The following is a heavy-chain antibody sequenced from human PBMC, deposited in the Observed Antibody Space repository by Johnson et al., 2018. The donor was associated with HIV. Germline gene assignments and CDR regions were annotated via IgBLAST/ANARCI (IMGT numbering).Heavy chain of an antibody. Sequence: QVQLVESGGGVVQPGRSLRLSCAASGFTFSSYALHWVRQAPGKGLEWVAVISYDGSNKYYADSVKGRFTISRDNSKNTLYLQMNSLRAEDTAVYYWARDGGEWLLSTAFDIWGQGTMVTVSS. CDR1: GFTFSSYA. CDR2: ISYDGSNK. J-gene: IGHJ3*02. D-gene: IGHD3-3*01. V-gene: IGHV3-30-3*01. CDR3: ARDGGEWLLSTAFDI.